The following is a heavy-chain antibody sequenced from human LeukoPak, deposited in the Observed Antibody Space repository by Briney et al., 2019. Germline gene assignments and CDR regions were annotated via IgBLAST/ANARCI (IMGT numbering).Heavy chain of an antibody. CDR2: ISSTSDYI. D-gene: IGHD1-26*01. V-gene: IGHV3-21*01. Sequence: PGGSLRLSCAASGFTFSSNSMNWVRQAPGKGLEWVSSISSTSDYIYYADSVKGRFTISRDNAKNSLYLQMSSLRGEDTAVYYCAKGGGPYSGTFSDCWGQGTLVTVSS. J-gene: IGHJ4*02. CDR3: AKGGGPYSGTFSDC. CDR1: GFTFSSNS.